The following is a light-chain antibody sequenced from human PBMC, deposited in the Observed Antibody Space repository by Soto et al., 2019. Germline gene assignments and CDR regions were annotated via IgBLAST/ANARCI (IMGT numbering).Light chain of an antibody. CDR3: LCYINFPWT. J-gene: IGKJ1*01. CDR1: QSCRNS. Sequence: DLQMTQSPSSLSASVGDRVTITCRASQSCRNSLAWYQQKAGKAPTLLIYDASTLQSGVPSRFSGSGSGTEFSLTISSLQPEDCATYFFLCYINFPWTFGQGTKGDI. CDR2: DAS. V-gene: IGKV1-5*01.